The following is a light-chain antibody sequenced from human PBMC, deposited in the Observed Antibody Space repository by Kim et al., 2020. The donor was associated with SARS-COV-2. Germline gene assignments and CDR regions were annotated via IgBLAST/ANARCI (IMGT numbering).Light chain of an antibody. CDR3: CSDTRITTYV. J-gene: IGLJ1*01. CDR2: DVS. Sequence: SITPACTGTSSDMCRDNRVSWYQQSPGTATKVIIFDVSNRPSGVPDRVSGSKSGNTASLTISGLQAEDEADYYCCSDTRITTYVYGTGTKVTVL. CDR1: SSDMCRDNR. V-gene: IGLV2-18*02.